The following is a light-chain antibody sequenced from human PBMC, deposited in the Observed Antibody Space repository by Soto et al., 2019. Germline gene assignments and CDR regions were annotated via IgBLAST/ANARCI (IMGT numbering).Light chain of an antibody. CDR1: QTFNNY. CDR2: DAS. V-gene: IGKV1-5*01. CDR3: QEYTTYPYT. J-gene: IGKJ2*01. Sequence: DIQLTQSPSTLSASVGDRVTITCRASQTFNNYLAWYQHKPGTAPKLLIYDASTLESGVPSRFSGSASGTEFTHTITSLQPDDLAMYYCQEYTTYPYTLGQGTKLEI.